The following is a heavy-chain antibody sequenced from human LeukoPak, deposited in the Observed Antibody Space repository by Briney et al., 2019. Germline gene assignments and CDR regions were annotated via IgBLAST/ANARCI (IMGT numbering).Heavy chain of an antibody. V-gene: IGHV3-53*05. J-gene: IGHJ3*01. CDR1: GFTVSSDH. D-gene: IGHD5/OR15-5a*01. Sequence: PGGSLRLSCAASGFTVSSDHMSWVRQTPGKGLEWVSVMYRGDSTYYADSVKGRFTISRDNSKNTVYLQMNSLRAEDTAVYYCARFGVLGAFDLWGQGTMVTVSS. CDR2: MYRGDST. CDR3: ARFGVLGAFDL.